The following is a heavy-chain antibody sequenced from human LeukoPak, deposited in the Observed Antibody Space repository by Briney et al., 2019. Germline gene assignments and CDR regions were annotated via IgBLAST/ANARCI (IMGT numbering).Heavy chain of an antibody. J-gene: IGHJ6*03. CDR2: IYYSGTT. V-gene: IGHV4-38-2*01. CDR1: GYSISSGYY. Sequence: SETLSLTCAVSGYSISSGYYWGRIRQPPGKGLEWIGSIYYSGTTYYNPSLKSRVTISVDTSKNQFSLKLDSVTAADTAVYYCARRHGNYYMDVWGKGTTVTVSS. CDR3: ARRHGNYYMDV.